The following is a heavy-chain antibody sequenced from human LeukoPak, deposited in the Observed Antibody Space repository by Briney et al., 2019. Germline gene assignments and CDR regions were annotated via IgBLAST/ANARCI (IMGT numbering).Heavy chain of an antibody. CDR1: EFNFSIYW. CDR2: INGDVSST. V-gene: IGHV3-74*01. CDR3: ARPYSGFFAAFDI. D-gene: IGHD3-10*01. Sequence: GGSLRLSCAASEFNFSIYWMNWVRQAPGKGPVWVSRINGDVSSTSYADSVKGRFTISRDNSKNTLYLQMNSLRAEDTAVYYCARPYSGFFAAFDIWGQGTMVTVSS. J-gene: IGHJ3*02.